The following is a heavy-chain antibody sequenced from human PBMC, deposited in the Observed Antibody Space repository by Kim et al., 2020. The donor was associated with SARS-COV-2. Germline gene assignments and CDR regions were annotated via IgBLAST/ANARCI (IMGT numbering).Heavy chain of an antibody. CDR1: GFTFDDYA. D-gene: IGHD3-22*01. V-gene: IGHV3-9*01. CDR2: ISWNSGSR. J-gene: IGHJ3*02. CDR3: AKKSSGYHGDAFDI. Sequence: GGSLRLSCAASGFTFDDYAMHWVRQAPGKGLEWVSGISWNSGSRGYADSVKGRFTISRDNAKNSLYLQMNSLRAEDTALYYCAKKSSGYHGDAFDIWGQGKMVTVSS.